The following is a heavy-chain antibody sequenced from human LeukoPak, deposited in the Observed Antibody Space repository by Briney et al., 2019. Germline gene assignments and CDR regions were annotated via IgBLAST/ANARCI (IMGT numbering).Heavy chain of an antibody. D-gene: IGHD5/OR15-5a*01. CDR2: IYYSGST. CDR1: GGSISSYY. CDR3: ARDSTDAFDI. V-gene: IGHV4-59*01. J-gene: IGHJ3*02. Sequence: QASETLSLTCTVSGGSISSYYWSWIRQPPGKRLEWIGYIYYSGSTNYNPSLKSRVTISVDTSKNQFSLKLSSVTAADAAVYYCARDSTDAFDIWGQGTMVTVSS.